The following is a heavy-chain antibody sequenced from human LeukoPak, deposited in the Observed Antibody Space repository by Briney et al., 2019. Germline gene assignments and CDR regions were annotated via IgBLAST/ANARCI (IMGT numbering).Heavy chain of an antibody. V-gene: IGHV3-30*02. Sequence: GGSLRLSCAASGFTFSSNGMHWVRNAPGKGLEWVALIRYDGSRTYYADSVRGRFTISRDNSQSTLYLQMNSLRAEDTAVYHCARELGYCSSGDCYSDYWGQGTLVTVSS. CDR3: ARELGYCSSGDCYSDY. CDR2: IRYDGSRT. J-gene: IGHJ4*02. D-gene: IGHD2-15*01. CDR1: GFTFSSNG.